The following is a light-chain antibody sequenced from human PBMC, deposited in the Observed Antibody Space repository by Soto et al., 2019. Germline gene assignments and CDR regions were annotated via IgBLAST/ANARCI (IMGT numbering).Light chain of an antibody. CDR2: RAS. Sequence: DIQMTQSPSTLSASVGDRVTITCRASQSIGSSLAWYQQKPGKAPKLLIYRASTLEDGVPSRFSGSGSGAEFSLTISSLQPDVFATYYCQQYGGYSPYTFGQGTKLEI. CDR3: QQYGGYSPYT. V-gene: IGKV1-5*03. J-gene: IGKJ2*01. CDR1: QSIGSS.